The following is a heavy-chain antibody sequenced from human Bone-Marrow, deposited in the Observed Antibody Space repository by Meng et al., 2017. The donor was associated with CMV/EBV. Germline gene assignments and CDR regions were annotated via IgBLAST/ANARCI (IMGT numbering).Heavy chain of an antibody. CDR2: ISSSSTI. J-gene: IGHJ6*02. CDR3: ARDSLETTLIVVVAARYYYYGMDV. D-gene: IGHD2-15*01. CDR1: GFTFSDYY. V-gene: IGHV3-69-1*02. Sequence: GESLKISCAASGFTFSDYYMNWVRQAPGKGLEWVSSISSSSTIYYADFVKGRFTIPRDNAKNSLYLQMNSLRAEDTAVYYCARDSLETTLIVVVAARYYYYGMDVWGQGTTVTVSS.